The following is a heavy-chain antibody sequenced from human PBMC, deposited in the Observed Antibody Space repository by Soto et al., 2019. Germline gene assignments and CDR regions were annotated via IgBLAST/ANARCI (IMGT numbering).Heavy chain of an antibody. Sequence: GGSLRLSCAASGFTFSSYGMHWVRQAPGKGLEWVAVIWYDGSNKYYADSVKGRFTISRDNSKNTLYLQMNSLRAEDTAVYYCARDRPAWGGDDGEYFDYWGQGTLVTVSS. D-gene: IGHD3-10*01. CDR2: IWYDGSNK. J-gene: IGHJ4*02. V-gene: IGHV3-33*01. CDR1: GFTFSSYG. CDR3: ARDRPAWGGDDGEYFDY.